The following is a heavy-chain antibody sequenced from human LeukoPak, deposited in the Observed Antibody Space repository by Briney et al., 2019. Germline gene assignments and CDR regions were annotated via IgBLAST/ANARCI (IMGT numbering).Heavy chain of an antibody. CDR3: ARTRIAAAGSFDY. V-gene: IGHV4-61*02. CDR1: GGSISSGSYY. Sequence: SETLSLTCTVSGGSISSGSYYWSWIRQPAGTGLEWIGRIYTSGSTNYNPSLKSRVTISVDTSKNQFSLKLSSVTAADTAVYYCARTRIAAAGSFDYWGQGTLVTVSS. CDR2: IYTSGST. D-gene: IGHD6-13*01. J-gene: IGHJ4*02.